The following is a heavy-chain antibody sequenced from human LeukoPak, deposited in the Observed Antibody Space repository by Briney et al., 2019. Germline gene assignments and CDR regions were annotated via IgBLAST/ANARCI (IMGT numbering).Heavy chain of an antibody. CDR3: AKDSSQGGDYFDY. J-gene: IGHJ4*02. Sequence: GGSLRLSCAASGITLSSYAMSWVRQAPGKGLEWVSAINGSGVITYYTDSVKGRSTISRDNSKNTVYLQMNTLRAEDTAIYCCAKDSSQGGDYFDYWGQGTLATVSS. CDR1: GITLSSYA. CDR2: INGSGVIT. D-gene: IGHD3-16*01. V-gene: IGHV3-23*01.